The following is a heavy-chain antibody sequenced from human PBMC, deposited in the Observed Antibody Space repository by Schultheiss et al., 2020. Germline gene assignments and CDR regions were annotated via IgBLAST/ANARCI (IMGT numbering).Heavy chain of an antibody. D-gene: IGHD1-14*01. J-gene: IGHJ4*02. CDR2: IKQDGSEK. CDR3: ARPRPGY. Sequence: GGSLRLSCAPSGFTFSNYALHWARQAPGKGLEWVANIKQDGSEKYYVDSVKGRFTISRDNAKNSLYLQMNSLRAEDTAVYYCARPRPGYWGQGTLVTVSS. CDR1: GFTFSNYA. V-gene: IGHV3-7*03.